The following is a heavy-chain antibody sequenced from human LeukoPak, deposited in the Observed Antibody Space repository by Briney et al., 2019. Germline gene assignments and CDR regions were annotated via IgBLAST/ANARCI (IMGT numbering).Heavy chain of an antibody. J-gene: IGHJ4*02. D-gene: IGHD4-11*01. V-gene: IGHV3-30*03. CDR1: GFTFSNAW. CDR2: ISYDGSNK. CDR3: ASELATVTLNFDY. Sequence: GGSLRLSCAASGFTFSNAWMSWVRQAPGKGLEWVAVISYDGSNKYYAESVKGRFTISRDNSKNTLYLQMNSLRAEDTAVYYCASELATVTLNFDYWGQGTLVTVSS.